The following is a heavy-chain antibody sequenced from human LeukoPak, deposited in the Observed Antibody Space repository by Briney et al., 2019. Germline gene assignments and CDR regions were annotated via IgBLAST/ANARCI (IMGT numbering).Heavy chain of an antibody. CDR1: GGSFSGYY. J-gene: IGHJ6*03. CDR3: ARGYGDYAGAYYYYYYMDV. Sequence: PSETLSLTCAVYGGSFSGYYWSWIRQPPGKGLEWIGEINHSGSTNYNPSLKSRVTISVDTSKNQFSLKLSSVTAADTAVYYCARGYGDYAGAYYYYYYMDVWGKGTTVTISS. D-gene: IGHD4-17*01. CDR2: INHSGST. V-gene: IGHV4-34*01.